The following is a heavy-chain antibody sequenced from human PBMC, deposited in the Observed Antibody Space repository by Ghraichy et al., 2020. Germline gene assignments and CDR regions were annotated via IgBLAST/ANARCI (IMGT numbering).Heavy chain of an antibody. CDR3: AHRRRVVVEISDAFDI. J-gene: IGHJ3*02. Sequence: SGPTLVKPTQTLTLTCTFSGFSLSTSGVGVGWIRQPPGKALEWLALIYWNDDKRYSPSLKSRLTITKDTSKNQVVLTMTNMDPVDTATYYCAHRRRVVVEISDAFDIWGQGTMVTVSS. D-gene: IGHD2-15*01. CDR1: GFSLSTSGVG. V-gene: IGHV2-5*01. CDR2: IYWNDDK.